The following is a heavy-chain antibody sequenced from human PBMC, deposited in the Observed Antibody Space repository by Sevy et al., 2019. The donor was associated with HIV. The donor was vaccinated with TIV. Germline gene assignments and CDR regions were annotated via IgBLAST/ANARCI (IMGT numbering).Heavy chain of an antibody. CDR2: ISQGGSEE. CDR1: GFTFSSSS. D-gene: IGHD3-10*02. Sequence: GGSRRLSCAASGFTFSSSSMTWVRQAPGKGLEWVATISQGGSEEYYVDSVKGRFTISRDNAKNSLYLQMNSLSAVDTAVYFCARYVSLGYWGQGTLVTVSS. CDR3: ARYVSLGY. J-gene: IGHJ4*02. V-gene: IGHV3-7*01.